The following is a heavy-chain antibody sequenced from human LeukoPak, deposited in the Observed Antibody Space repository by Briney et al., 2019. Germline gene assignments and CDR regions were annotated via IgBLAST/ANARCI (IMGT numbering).Heavy chain of an antibody. CDR1: GFTFSSYS. J-gene: IGHJ3*02. V-gene: IGHV3-21*01. Sequence: GGSLRLSCAASGFTFSSYSMNWVRQAPGKGLEWVSSISSSSYIYYADSVKGRFTISRDNAKNSLYLQMNSLRAEDTAVYYCARSSGYDSGGDAFDIWGQGTMVTVSS. CDR2: ISSSSYI. D-gene: IGHD5-12*01. CDR3: ARSSGYDSGGDAFDI.